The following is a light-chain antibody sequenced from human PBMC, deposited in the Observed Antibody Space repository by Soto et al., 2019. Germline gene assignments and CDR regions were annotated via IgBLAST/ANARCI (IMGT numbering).Light chain of an antibody. CDR1: SSNIGGNS. Sequence: QSFLTQPPSVSAAPGQKVTISCSGSSSNIGGNSVSWYQQLPGTAPKLLIYDDDKRPSGIPDRFSGSKSGTSATLGITGFRTGDEADYYCGSWDSSLSAYVFGTGTKV. V-gene: IGLV1-51*01. CDR2: DDD. J-gene: IGLJ1*01. CDR3: GSWDSSLSAYV.